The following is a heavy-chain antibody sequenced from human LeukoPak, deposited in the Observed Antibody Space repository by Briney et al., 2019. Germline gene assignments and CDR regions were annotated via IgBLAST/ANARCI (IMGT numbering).Heavy chain of an antibody. Sequence: GGSLRLSCAASGFTFSSYAMSCVRQAPGGGLEWVSAITGSGGSTYYADSVKGRFTISRDNSKNTLYLQMNSLRPEDTAVYYCARNSVAGTGNYWGQGTLVTVSS. D-gene: IGHD6-19*01. CDR2: ITGSGGST. J-gene: IGHJ4*02. V-gene: IGHV3-23*01. CDR1: GFTFSSYA. CDR3: ARNSVAGTGNY.